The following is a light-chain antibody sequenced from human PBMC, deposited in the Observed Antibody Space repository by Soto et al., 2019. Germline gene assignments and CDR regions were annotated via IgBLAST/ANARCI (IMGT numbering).Light chain of an antibody. CDR3: HQSQSIHRT. CDR1: QTISSW. CDR2: KAS. J-gene: IGKJ4*01. Sequence: DIQMTQSPSTLSGSVGDRVTITCRASQTISSWLAWYQQKPGKAPKLLIYKASTLKSGVPSRFSGSGSGTEFTLTIGSLQHEDFDTYYCHQSQSIHRTLGGGTKVDIK. V-gene: IGKV1-5*03.